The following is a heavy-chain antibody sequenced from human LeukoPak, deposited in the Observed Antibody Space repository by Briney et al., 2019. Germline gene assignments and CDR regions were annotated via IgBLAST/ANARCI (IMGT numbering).Heavy chain of an antibody. J-gene: IGHJ5*02. CDR1: GFTFSSYS. V-gene: IGHV3-21*01. CDR3: ARAISGSYVRFDP. CDR2: ISSSSSYI. D-gene: IGHD1-26*01. Sequence: PGGSLRLSCAASGFTFSSYSMNWVRQAPGKGLEWVSSISSSSSYIYYVDSVKGRFTISRDNAKNSLYLQMNSLRAEDTAVYYCARAISGSYVRFDPWGQGTLVTVSS.